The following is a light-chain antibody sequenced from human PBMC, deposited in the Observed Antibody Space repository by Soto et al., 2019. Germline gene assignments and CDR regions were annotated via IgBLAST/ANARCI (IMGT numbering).Light chain of an antibody. CDR2: DAS. V-gene: IGKV3-20*01. CDR3: QQYGYSPPWT. J-gene: IGKJ1*01. Sequence: KQSVATLSLSPGERATLSCRASQSVSNNYLAWYQQKPGQAPRLLIYDASSRATGIPDRFSGSGSGTDFTLTISRLEPEDLGVYYCQQYGYSPPWTFGQGTNVDIK. CDR1: QSVSNNY.